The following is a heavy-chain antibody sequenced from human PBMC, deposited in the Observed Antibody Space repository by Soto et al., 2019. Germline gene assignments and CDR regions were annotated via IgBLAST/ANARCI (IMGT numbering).Heavy chain of an antibody. D-gene: IGHD6-13*01. CDR1: GGSISSSSYY. CDR3: ARLGRLIPYSNFDY. Sequence: QLQLQESGPGLVKPSETLSLTCTVSGGSISSSSYYWGWIRQPPGKGLEWIGSIYYSGSTYYNPSLKSRVTISVDTSKNQFSLKLSSVTAADTAVYYCARLGRLIPYSNFDYWGQGTLVTVSS. V-gene: IGHV4-39*01. CDR2: IYYSGST. J-gene: IGHJ4*02.